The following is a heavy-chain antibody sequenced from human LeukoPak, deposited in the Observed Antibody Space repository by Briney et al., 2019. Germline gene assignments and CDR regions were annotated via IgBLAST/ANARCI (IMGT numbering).Heavy chain of an antibody. D-gene: IGHD5-24*01. J-gene: IGHJ4*02. CDR3: ARGADREMNGCFDY. V-gene: IGHV4-59*02. CDR1: GGSVSDYY. CDR2: IYHTGST. Sequence: SETLSLTCTISGGSVSDYYWSWIRQSPGKGLEWIGYIYHTGSTSYSPSLKSRVTISADTSQNQFSLKVSSVTAADTAVYYCARGADREMNGCFDYWGQGTLVTVSS.